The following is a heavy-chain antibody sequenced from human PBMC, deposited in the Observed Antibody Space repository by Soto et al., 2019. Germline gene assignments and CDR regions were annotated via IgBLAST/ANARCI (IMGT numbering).Heavy chain of an antibody. Sequence: QVQLQESGPGLVKPSETLSLTCTVSGDSVSKYYWNWIRRPAGKGREWIGRIHSTRSPNYNPSLKSRVTMSVDTSKNQFSLKLNLTSVTAADTAVYYCARSQAYGDYANLDTWGRGTLVTVSS. CDR3: ARSQAYGDYANLDT. D-gene: IGHD4-17*01. CDR1: GDSVSKYY. J-gene: IGHJ5*02. V-gene: IGHV4-4*07. CDR2: IHSTRSP.